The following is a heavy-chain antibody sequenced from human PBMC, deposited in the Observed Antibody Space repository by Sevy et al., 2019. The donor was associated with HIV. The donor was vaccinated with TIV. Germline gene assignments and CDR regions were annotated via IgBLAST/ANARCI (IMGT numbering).Heavy chain of an antibody. CDR1: GFTFSTYS. Sequence: LSLTCAASGFTFSTYSMNWVRQAPGKGLEWVSYISSSSRTMYYEDSVKGRFTISRDNAKNSLYLQMNSLRDEDTAVYYCARDIVLVAATGFDYWGQGTLVTVSS. CDR2: ISSSSRTM. D-gene: IGHD2-15*01. CDR3: ARDIVLVAATGFDY. J-gene: IGHJ4*02. V-gene: IGHV3-48*02.